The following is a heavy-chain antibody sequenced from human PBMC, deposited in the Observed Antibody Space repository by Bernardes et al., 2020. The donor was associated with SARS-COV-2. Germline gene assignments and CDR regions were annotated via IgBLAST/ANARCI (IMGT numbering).Heavy chain of an antibody. CDR3: AKVVGYGYGGGWFDP. V-gene: IGHV1-18*01. CDR2: ISADSGNT. Sequence: ASVKVSCKASGYTFTSYGISWVRQAPGQGLEWMGWISADSGNTDYAQKIQGRVTMTTDTSTSTAYMELRSLRSDDTAVYYCAKVVGYGYGGGWFDPWGQGTLVTVSS. CDR1: GYTFTSYG. J-gene: IGHJ5*02. D-gene: IGHD5-18*01.